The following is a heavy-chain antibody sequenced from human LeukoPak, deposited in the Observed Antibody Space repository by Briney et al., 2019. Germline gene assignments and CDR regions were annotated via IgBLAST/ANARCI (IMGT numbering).Heavy chain of an antibody. CDR3: AKDRLIAGRPGGFDY. V-gene: IGHV3-66*01. D-gene: IGHD6-6*01. J-gene: IGHJ4*02. Sequence: PGGSLRLSCAASGFTVSSNYMSWVRQAPGKGLEWVSVIYSGGSTYYADSVKGRFTISRDNSMNTLYLQMNSLRAEDTAVYYCAKDRLIAGRPGGFDYWGQGTLVTVSS. CDR2: IYSGGST. CDR1: GFTVSSNY.